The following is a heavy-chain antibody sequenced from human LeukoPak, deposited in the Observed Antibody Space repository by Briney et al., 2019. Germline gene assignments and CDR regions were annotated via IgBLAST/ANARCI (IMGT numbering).Heavy chain of an antibody. J-gene: IGHJ5*02. CDR3: ARPPGILGVSENWFDP. V-gene: IGHV5-51*01. Sequence: PGESLKISCKGSGFSFTGYWIGWVRQMPGKGLEWMGIIYPGDSDTRYSPSFQGQVTISADKSMSTAYLQWSSLKASDTAMYFCARPPGILGVSENWFDPWGQGTLVTVSS. CDR1: GFSFTGYW. CDR2: IYPGDSDT. D-gene: IGHD3-3*01.